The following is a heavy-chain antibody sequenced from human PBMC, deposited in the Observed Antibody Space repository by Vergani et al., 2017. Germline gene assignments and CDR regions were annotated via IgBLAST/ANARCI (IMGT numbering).Heavy chain of an antibody. CDR3: TTPTGNYYYGMDV. Sequence: EVQLVESGGGLVKPGGSLRLSCAASGFTFRNAWLSWARQARGKGLEWVGRIKIKTDGGTTDYAEPVKGRFTISRNESKNTLYLQMNGLKTEDTAVYYCTTPTGNYYYGMDVWGQGTTVTVSS. CDR1: GFTFRNAW. V-gene: IGHV3-15*01. D-gene: IGHD3-10*01. J-gene: IGHJ6*02. CDR2: IKIKTDGGTT.